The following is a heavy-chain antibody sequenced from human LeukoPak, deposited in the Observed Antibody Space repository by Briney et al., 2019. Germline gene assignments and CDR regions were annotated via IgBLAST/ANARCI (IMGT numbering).Heavy chain of an antibody. CDR1: GYTFTSYG. D-gene: IGHD2-2*01. Sequence: ASVKVSCKASGYTFTSYGISWVRQAPGQGLEWMGWISAYNGNTNYAQKLQGRVTMTTDTSTSTAYMELRSLRSDDTAVYYCARDGDQPNCSSTSCYAFDIWGQGTMVTVSS. CDR3: ARDGDQPNCSSTSCYAFDI. V-gene: IGHV1-18*01. J-gene: IGHJ3*02. CDR2: ISAYNGNT.